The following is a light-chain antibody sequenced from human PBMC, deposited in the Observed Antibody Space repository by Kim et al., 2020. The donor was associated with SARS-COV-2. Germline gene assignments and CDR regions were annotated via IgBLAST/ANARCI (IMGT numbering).Light chain of an antibody. Sequence: ASVGDRVTITCQASQDINSFIKWYQQKPGKAPKLLIYDASNLETGVPSRFSGSGSGTQFTFTISSLQPEDIATYYCQQHDNLPITFGQGTRLEIK. V-gene: IGKV1-33*01. J-gene: IGKJ5*01. CDR3: QQHDNLPIT. CDR2: DAS. CDR1: QDINSF.